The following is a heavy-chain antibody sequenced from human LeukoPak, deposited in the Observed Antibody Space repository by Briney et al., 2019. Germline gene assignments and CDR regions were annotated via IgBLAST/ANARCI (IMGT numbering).Heavy chain of an antibody. D-gene: IGHD3-22*01. CDR3: AKVPYYYDSSGSLAFDI. J-gene: IGHJ3*02. V-gene: IGHV3-33*06. Sequence: PGRSLRLSCAASGFTFSSYGMHWVRQAPGKGLEWVAVIWYDGSNKYYADSVKGRFTISRDNSKNTLYLQTNSLRAEDTAVYYCAKVPYYYDSSGSLAFDIWGQGTMVTVSS. CDR2: IWYDGSNK. CDR1: GFTFSSYG.